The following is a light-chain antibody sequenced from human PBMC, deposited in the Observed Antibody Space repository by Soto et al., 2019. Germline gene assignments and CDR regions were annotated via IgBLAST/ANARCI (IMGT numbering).Light chain of an antibody. J-gene: IGKJ2*01. CDR2: GVS. CDR3: QQYGLPPHA. CDR1: QRVTNNS. V-gene: IGKV3-20*01. Sequence: EIVLTQSPGTLSLSPGEIATLSCRASQRVTNNSLAWYQQRPGQTPRLLVNGVSNRATGIPARFRGGGSGTDFTLTISSLEPEDFAVYYRQQYGLPPHAFGQGTRVEIK.